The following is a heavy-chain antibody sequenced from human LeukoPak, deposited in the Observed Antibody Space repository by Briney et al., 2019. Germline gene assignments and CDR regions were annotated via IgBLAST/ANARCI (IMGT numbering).Heavy chain of an antibody. CDR1: GFTFSSYS. CDR2: ISSSSSYI. CDR3: TRGVAVAGYYFDY. J-gene: IGHJ4*02. D-gene: IGHD6-19*01. Sequence: PGRSLRLSCAASGFTFSSYSMNWVRQAPGKGLEWVSPISSSSSYIYYANSVKGRFTISRDNAKNSLYLQMNSLRAEDTAVYYCTRGVAVAGYYFDYWGQGTLVTVSS. V-gene: IGHV3-21*01.